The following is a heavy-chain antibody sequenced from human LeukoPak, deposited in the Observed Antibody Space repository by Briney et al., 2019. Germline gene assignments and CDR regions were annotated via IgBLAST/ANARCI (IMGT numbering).Heavy chain of an antibody. CDR3: AREPFYGDYSDAFDI. V-gene: IGHV3-53*01. J-gene: IGHJ3*02. CDR2: IYSAGVT. CDR1: GFNVSSKY. Sequence: GGSLRLSWVASGFNVSSKYMNWVRQAPGKGLEWVSVIYSAGVTHYADSVRGRFTISRDNSKNRLYLQMNRLRAGDTAMYYCAREPFYGDYSDAFDIWGQGTMVTVSS. D-gene: IGHD4-17*01.